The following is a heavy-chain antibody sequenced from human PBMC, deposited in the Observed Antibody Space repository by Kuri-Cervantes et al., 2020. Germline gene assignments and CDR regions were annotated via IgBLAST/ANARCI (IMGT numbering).Heavy chain of an antibody. CDR3: ARDWNQLWFGELLTTSYYYYGMDV. J-gene: IGHJ6*02. D-gene: IGHD3-10*01. CDR1: GYTFTSYG. V-gene: IGHV1-18*01. CDR2: ISAYNGNT. Sequence: ASVKVSCKASGYTFTSYGISWVRQAPGQGLEWMGWISAYNGNTNYAQKLQGRATMTTDTSTSTAYMELRSLRSDDTAVYYCARDWNQLWFGELLTTSYYYYGMDVWGQGTTVTV.